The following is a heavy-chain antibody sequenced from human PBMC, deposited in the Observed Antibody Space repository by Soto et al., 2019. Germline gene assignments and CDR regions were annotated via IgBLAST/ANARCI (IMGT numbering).Heavy chain of an antibody. J-gene: IGHJ6*02. V-gene: IGHV4-59*01. D-gene: IGHD2-21*02. CDR1: GGSISSYY. CDR2: MYNTGST. Sequence: SETLSLTCTVPGGSISSYYWRWIRQPPGKGLEWIGYMYNTGSTIYNPSLKSRVTISVDTSKNQFSLKLNSVTAADTAVYYCARDLWGYCGADCYPLDVWGQGTTVTVS. CDR3: ARDLWGYCGADCYPLDV.